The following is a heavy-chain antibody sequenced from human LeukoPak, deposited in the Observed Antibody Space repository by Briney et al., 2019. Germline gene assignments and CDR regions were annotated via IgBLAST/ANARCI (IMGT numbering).Heavy chain of an antibody. V-gene: IGHV3-74*01. Sequence: GGSLRLSCAASGFTFSDYWMHWVRQAPGKGVVWVSRINTHWTSISYADSVKGRFTISRDNAKNTLYLQMNSLTAEDTAVYYCARDRWNFDYWGQGTLVTVSS. CDR1: GFTFSDYW. CDR2: INTHWTSI. D-gene: IGHD4-23*01. CDR3: ARDRWNFDY. J-gene: IGHJ4*02.